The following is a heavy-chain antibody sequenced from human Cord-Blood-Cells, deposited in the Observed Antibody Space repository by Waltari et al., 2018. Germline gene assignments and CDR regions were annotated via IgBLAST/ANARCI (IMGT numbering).Heavy chain of an antibody. CDR1: GGSISSSSYS. V-gene: IGHV4-39*01. Sequence: QLQLQESGPGLVKPSETLSLTFTVPGGSISSSSYSWGWIRQPPGKGQEWIGSIYYGGSTYYNPSLKSRVTISVDTSKNQFSLKLSSVTAADTAVYYCARQAPHLDYWGQGTLVTVSS. CDR2: IYYGGST. J-gene: IGHJ4*02. D-gene: IGHD6-6*01. CDR3: ARQAPHLDY.